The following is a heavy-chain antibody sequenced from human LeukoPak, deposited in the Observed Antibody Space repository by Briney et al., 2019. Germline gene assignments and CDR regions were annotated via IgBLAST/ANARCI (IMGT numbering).Heavy chain of an antibody. Sequence: LAGGSLRLSCAASGFTFSSYGMHWVRQAPGKGLEWVAVIWYDGSNKYYADSVKGRFIISRDNSENTLYLQMNSLRAEDTAVYYCARDNHYYGSGSCDYWGQGTLVTVSS. CDR1: GFTFSSYG. D-gene: IGHD3-10*01. J-gene: IGHJ4*02. CDR3: ARDNHYYGSGSCDY. V-gene: IGHV3-33*01. CDR2: IWYDGSNK.